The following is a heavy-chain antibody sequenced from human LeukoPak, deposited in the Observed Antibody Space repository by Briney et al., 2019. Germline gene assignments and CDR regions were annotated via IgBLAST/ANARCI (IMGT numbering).Heavy chain of an antibody. Sequence: PSETLSLTCAVFGYSISSGYYWGWIRQAPGKGLEWIGSIYRSGSPYYNPSLKSRVTISTDTSKNQFSLKLNSVTAADTAVYYCASSITANMWFDPWGQGTLVTVSS. CDR3: ASSITANMWFDP. D-gene: IGHD5-12*01. V-gene: IGHV4-38-2*01. CDR1: GYSISSGYY. J-gene: IGHJ5*02. CDR2: IYRSGSP.